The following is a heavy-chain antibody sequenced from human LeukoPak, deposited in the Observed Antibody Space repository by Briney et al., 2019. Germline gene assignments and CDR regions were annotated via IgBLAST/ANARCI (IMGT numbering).Heavy chain of an antibody. CDR2: FDPEDGET. CDR3: ARKGSSSCFDY. J-gene: IGHJ4*02. D-gene: IGHD6-6*01. V-gene: IGHV1-24*01. CDR1: GYTLTELS. Sequence: ASVKVSCKVSGYTLTELSMHWVRQAPGKGLEWMGGFDPEDGETIYAQKFQGRVTMTRDTSTSTVYMEPSSLRSEDTAVYYCARKGSSSCFDYWGQGTLVTVSS.